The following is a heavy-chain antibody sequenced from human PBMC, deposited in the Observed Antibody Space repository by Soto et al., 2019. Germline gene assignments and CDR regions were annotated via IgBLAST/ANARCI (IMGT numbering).Heavy chain of an antibody. V-gene: IGHV4-59*08. CDR3: ARVGPHQPIAEVYAFYY. D-gene: IGHD6-13*01. CDR1: GGSISSYY. CDR2: IYYSGST. J-gene: IGHJ4*02. Sequence: SETLSLTCTVSGGSISSYYWSWIRQPPGKGLEWIGYIYYSGSTNYNPSLKSRVTISVDTSKNQFSLKLSSVTAADTAVYYCARVGPHQPIAEVYAFYYWGQGTLVTVSS.